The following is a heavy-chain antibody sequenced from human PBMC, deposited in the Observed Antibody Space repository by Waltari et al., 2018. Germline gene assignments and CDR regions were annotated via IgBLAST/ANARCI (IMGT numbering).Heavy chain of an antibody. CDR2: ITHTGDS. Sequence: QVQLQQWGAGLLKPSETLSLTCGESGASFGGFYWSWIRQAPGKGLEWIGDITHTGDSNINPSLKSRLTISVDPSKSQFSLELTSVTPADTAVYYCGRAPATSWFGYSVYWGQGTVVTVSS. CDR3: GRAPATSWFGYSVY. CDR1: GASFGGFY. V-gene: IGHV4-34*01. D-gene: IGHD2-2*01. J-gene: IGHJ4*02.